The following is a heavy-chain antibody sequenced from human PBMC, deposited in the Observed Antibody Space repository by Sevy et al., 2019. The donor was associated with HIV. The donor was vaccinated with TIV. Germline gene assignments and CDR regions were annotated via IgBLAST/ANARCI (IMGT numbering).Heavy chain of an antibody. V-gene: IGHV1-46*01. Sequence: VSVKVSCKASGYTFTSQYMHWVRQAPGQGLEWMGIINPSGGSTRYAQKFQGRVTMTRDTSTSTVYMELSSLRSEDTAVYYCARDSDNYDILTGYYPFDYWGQGTLVTVSS. CDR3: ARDSDNYDILTGYYPFDY. D-gene: IGHD3-9*01. CDR2: INPSGGST. CDR1: GYTFTSQY. J-gene: IGHJ4*02.